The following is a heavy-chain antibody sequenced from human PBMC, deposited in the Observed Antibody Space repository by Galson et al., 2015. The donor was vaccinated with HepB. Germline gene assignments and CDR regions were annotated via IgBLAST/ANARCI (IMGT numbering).Heavy chain of an antibody. V-gene: IGHV1-8*01. J-gene: IGHJ4*02. D-gene: IGHD1-14*01. CDR2: INPNSGDT. CDR1: GYTFTSHD. CDR3: ARVPLQPEAA. Sequence: SVKVSCKASGYTFTSHDINWVRQATGKGLEWLGYINPNSGDTGYAQKFKGRVTMTRDTSIRTAYMEMSSLTSEDTAIYYCARVPLQPEAARGQGTLVTVSS.